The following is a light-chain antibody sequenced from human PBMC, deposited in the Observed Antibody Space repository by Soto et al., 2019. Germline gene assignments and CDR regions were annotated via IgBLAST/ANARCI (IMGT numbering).Light chain of an antibody. J-gene: IGKJ1*01. Sequence: EIVLTQSPGTLTVSPGEGATLSCRASQSVGSSYLAWYQQIPGQAPRLLIYGASNRATGIPDRFSGSGYGTDFTLTINRLEPEDFAVYFCQQYGSSSPWTFGQGTKVDFK. CDR2: GAS. CDR1: QSVGSSY. V-gene: IGKV3-20*01. CDR3: QQYGSSSPWT.